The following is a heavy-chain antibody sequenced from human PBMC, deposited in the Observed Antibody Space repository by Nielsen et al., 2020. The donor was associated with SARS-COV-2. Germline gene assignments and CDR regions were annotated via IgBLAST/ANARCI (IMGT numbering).Heavy chain of an antibody. CDR1: GFTFRTYG. D-gene: IGHD3-3*01. Sequence: GGSLRLSCAASGFTFRTYGMHWVRQAPGKGLEWVALISNDGNYQYYADSVKGRFTISRDNSKNTLYLQMNSLRAEDTAVYYCARDPEGLFWYFDLWGRGTLVTVSS. J-gene: IGHJ2*01. CDR2: ISNDGNYQ. V-gene: IGHV3-30*03. CDR3: ARDPEGLFWYFDL.